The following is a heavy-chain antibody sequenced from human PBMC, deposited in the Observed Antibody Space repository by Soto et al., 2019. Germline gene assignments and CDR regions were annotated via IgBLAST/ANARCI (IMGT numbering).Heavy chain of an antibody. V-gene: IGHV1-3*01. D-gene: IGHD2-2*01. CDR3: VRRHVSASSIYWFEP. CDR1: GYTFTSYG. J-gene: IGHJ5*02. Sequence: GASVKVSCKASGYTFTSYGIHWVRQAPGQRLEWMGWINAANGDTKYSPKFQGRVTITRDTSASTAYMELSSLRSEDTAVYYCVRRHVSASSIYWFEPWGQGTLVTVSS. CDR2: INAANGDT.